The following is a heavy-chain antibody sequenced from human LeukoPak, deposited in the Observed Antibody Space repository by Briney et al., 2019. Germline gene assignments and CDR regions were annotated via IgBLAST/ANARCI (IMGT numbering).Heavy chain of an antibody. CDR1: GFTFSSYS. Sequence: PGGSLRLSCAASGFTFSSYSMNWVRQAPGKGLEWVAVISYDGRYDYYADSVKGRFTISRDNSKNTLYLQMNSLRAEDTAVYYCAREYYHILTGHQNNAFDIWGQGTMVTVSS. V-gene: IGHV3-30*03. CDR3: AREYYHILTGHQNNAFDI. J-gene: IGHJ3*02. D-gene: IGHD3-9*01. CDR2: ISYDGRYD.